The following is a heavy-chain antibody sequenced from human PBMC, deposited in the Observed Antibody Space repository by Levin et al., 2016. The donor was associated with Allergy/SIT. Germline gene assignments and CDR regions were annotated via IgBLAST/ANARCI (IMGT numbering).Heavy chain of an antibody. CDR3: ARGLFNSGSYYLTGGMDV. D-gene: IGHD1-26*01. J-gene: IGHJ6*02. CDR2: INHSGST. Sequence: SETLSLTCAVYGGSFSGYYWSWIRQPPGKGLEWIGEINHSGSTNYNPSLKSRVTISVDTSKNQFSLKLSSVTVADTAVFYCARGLFNSGSYYLTGGMDVWGQGTTVTVSS. V-gene: IGHV4-34*01. CDR1: GGSFSGYY.